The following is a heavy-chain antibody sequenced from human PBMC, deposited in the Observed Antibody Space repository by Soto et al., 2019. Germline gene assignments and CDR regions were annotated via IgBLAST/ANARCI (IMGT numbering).Heavy chain of an antibody. Sequence: GGSLRLSCAASGFTFSDYYMSWFRQAPGKGLEWLSYISSSGSTLYYADSVKGRFTISRDNAKNSLYLQINSLRAEDTAVYYCARDRYSSGWHPFDHWGPGARLTVSS. CDR1: GFTFSDYY. J-gene: IGHJ4*02. D-gene: IGHD6-19*01. V-gene: IGHV3-11*01. CDR3: ARDRYSSGWHPFDH. CDR2: ISSSGSTL.